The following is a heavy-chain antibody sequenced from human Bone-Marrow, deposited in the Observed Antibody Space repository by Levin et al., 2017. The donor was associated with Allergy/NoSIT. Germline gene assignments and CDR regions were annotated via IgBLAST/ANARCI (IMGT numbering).Heavy chain of an antibody. D-gene: IGHD6-19*01. Sequence: GESLKISCAASGFTVSSHYMSWVRQAPGKGLEWVSVIYSDGRTYYADSVKGRFTISRDNSKNTLYLQMNSLRAEDTAVYYCAKNGGWYGAGYFDYWGQGTLVTVSS. J-gene: IGHJ4*02. CDR3: AKNGGWYGAGYFDY. CDR2: IYSDGRT. CDR1: GFTVSSHY. V-gene: IGHV3-66*02.